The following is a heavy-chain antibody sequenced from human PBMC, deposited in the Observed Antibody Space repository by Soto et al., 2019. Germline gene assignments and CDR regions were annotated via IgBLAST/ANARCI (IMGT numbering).Heavy chain of an antibody. J-gene: IGHJ4*02. CDR1: GFTFTRYS. Sequence: PGGSLRLSCAASGFTFTRYSMNWVRQAPGKGLEWVSSISSTTNYIYYGDSMKGRFTISRDNAKNSLYLEMNSLRAEDTAVYYCARESEDLTSNFDYWGQGTLVTISS. V-gene: IGHV3-21*06. CDR2: ISSTTNYI. CDR3: ARESEDLTSNFDY.